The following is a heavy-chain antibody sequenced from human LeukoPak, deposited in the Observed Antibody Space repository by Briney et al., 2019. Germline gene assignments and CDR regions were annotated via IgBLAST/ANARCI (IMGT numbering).Heavy chain of an antibody. V-gene: IGHV3-74*01. Sequence: PGGSLRLSCAASGFTFSTYWLHWVRQAPGKGLVWVSRIESDGASTTYADSVKGRFTISRDNAKNTLYLQMNSLRAEDTAVYYCARGYFHGSIDYWGQGTLVTVSS. CDR1: GFTFSTYW. CDR2: IESDGAST. D-gene: IGHD5-18*01. CDR3: ARGYFHGSIDY. J-gene: IGHJ4*02.